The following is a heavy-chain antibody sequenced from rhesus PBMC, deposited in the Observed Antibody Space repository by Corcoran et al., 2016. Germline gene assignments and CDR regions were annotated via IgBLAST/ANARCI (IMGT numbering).Heavy chain of an antibody. V-gene: IGHV4S10*01. Sequence: QVQLQESGPGVVKPSETLSLTCAVSGGSISDSYRWSWIRQPPGKGLEWIGYIYGSSTSTNYNPSLKRRVTISKDTSKNQFSLKLSSVTAADTAVYYCARDKAAARNFDYWGQGVLVTVSS. CDR2: IYGSSTST. CDR1: GGSISDSYR. J-gene: IGHJ4*01. CDR3: ARDKAAARNFDY. D-gene: IGHD6-43*01.